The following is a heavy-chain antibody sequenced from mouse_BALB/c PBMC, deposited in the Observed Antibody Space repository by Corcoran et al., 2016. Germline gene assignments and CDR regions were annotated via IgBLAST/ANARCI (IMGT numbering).Heavy chain of an antibody. J-gene: IGHJ2*01. CDR3: AREDYYYGSSGYFDY. Sequence: EVQLQQSGPELVKPGASVKMSCKASGYTFTSYVMHWVKQKPGQGLEWIGYINPYNDGTKYNEKFKGKATLTSDKSSSTAYMELSSLTSEDSAVYYCAREDYYYGSSGYFDYWGQGTTLTVSS. CDR2: INPYNDGT. V-gene: IGHV1S136*01. CDR1: GYTFTSYV. D-gene: IGHD1-1*01.